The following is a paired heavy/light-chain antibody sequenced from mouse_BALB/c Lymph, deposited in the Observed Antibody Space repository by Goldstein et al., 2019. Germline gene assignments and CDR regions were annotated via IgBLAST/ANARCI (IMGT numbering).Heavy chain of an antibody. CDR3: ARSYGYIDY. CDR1: GFTFSSFG. J-gene: IGHJ2*01. V-gene: IGHV5-17*02. D-gene: IGHD1-1*01. CDR2: ISSGSSTI. Sequence: DVQLVESGGGLVQPGGSRKLSCAASGFTFSSFGMHWVRQAPEKGLEWVAYISSGSSTIYYADTVKGRFTISRDNPKNTLFLQMTSLRSEDTAMYYCARSYGYIDYWGQGTTLTVSS.
Light chain of an antibody. CDR1: QDVSTA. Sequence: DIVMTQSHKFMSTSVGDRVSITCKASQDVSTAVAWYQQKPGQSPKLLIYSASYRYTGVPDRFTGSGSGTDFTFTISSVQAEDLAVYYCQQHYSTMYTFGGGTKLEIK. CDR3: QQHYSTMYT. CDR2: SAS. J-gene: IGKJ2*01. V-gene: IGKV6-17*01.